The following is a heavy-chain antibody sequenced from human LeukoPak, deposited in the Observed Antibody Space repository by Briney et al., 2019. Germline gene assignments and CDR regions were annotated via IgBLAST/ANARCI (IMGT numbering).Heavy chain of an antibody. D-gene: IGHD5-18*01. V-gene: IGHV4-34*01. J-gene: IGHJ6*03. CDR3: ARAGPYSYGYGNYYYYMDV. CDR1: GGSFSGYY. Sequence: SETLSLTCAVYGGSFSGYYWSWIRQPPGKGLEWIGEINHSGSTNYNPSLKSRVTMSVDTSKNQFSLKLSSVTAADTAVYYCARAGPYSYGYGNYYYYMDVWGKGTTVTVSS. CDR2: INHSGST.